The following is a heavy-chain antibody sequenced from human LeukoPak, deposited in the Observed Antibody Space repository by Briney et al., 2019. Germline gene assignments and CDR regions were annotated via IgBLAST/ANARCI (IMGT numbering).Heavy chain of an antibody. CDR2: IYPGDSDT. V-gene: IGHV5-51*01. CDR3: GLGYCSGGSCHSPELTYYYYGMDV. J-gene: IGHJ6*02. D-gene: IGHD2-15*01. CDR1: GYSFTSYW. Sequence: GETLKISCKGSGYSFTSYWIGWVRQMPGKGLEWMGIIYPGDSDTRYSPSFQGQVTISADKSISTAYLQWSSLKASDTAMYYCGLGYCSGGSCHSPELTYYYYGMDVWGQGTTVTVSS.